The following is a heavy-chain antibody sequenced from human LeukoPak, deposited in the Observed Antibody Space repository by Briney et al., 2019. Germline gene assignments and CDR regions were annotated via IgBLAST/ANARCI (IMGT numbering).Heavy chain of an antibody. V-gene: IGHV3-23*01. CDR1: GFSFSIYA. J-gene: IGHJ4*02. CDR3: AKERRPKSGGGYYDY. Sequence: GGSLRLSCAACGFSFSIYAMGWVRQAPGKGLEGGSTVNEKGGRTYSVESVKGRFTISRYNSKDTLYLQMNSLRAEDTAVYYCAKERRPKSGGGYYDYWAQGTRVTVSS. D-gene: IGHD3-22*01. CDR2: VNEKGGRT.